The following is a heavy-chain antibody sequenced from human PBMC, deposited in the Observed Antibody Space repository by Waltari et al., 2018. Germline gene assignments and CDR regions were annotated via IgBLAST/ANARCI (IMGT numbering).Heavy chain of an antibody. Sequence: QVQLVESGGGVVQPGRSLRLSCAASGFTFSSYAMHWVRQAPGKGLEWVAVISYDGSNKYYADSVKGRFTISRDNSKNTLYLQMNSLRAEDTAVYYCAREGRAARAFDYWGQGTLVTVSS. CDR3: AREGRAARAFDY. CDR2: ISYDGSNK. CDR1: GFTFSSYA. V-gene: IGHV3-30-3*01. J-gene: IGHJ4*02. D-gene: IGHD6-6*01.